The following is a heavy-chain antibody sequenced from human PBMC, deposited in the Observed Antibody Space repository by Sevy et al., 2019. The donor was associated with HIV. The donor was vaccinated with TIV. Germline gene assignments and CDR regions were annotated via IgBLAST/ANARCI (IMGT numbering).Heavy chain of an antibody. CDR3: ANEGAPHRNIRYCFGENCFYNRFDT. J-gene: IGHJ5*02. CDR2: ISGDGTNE. CDR1: EFTFSDYA. D-gene: IGHD2-15*01. Sequence: GGSLRLSCTASEFTFSDYAMHWVRQAPGKGLEWVAIISGDGTNEDYADSVKGRFTISRDNSRNTLYLQMNRLRPDDTAIYFCANEGAPHRNIRYCFGENCFYNRFDTWGQGVLVTVSS. V-gene: IGHV3-30-3*02.